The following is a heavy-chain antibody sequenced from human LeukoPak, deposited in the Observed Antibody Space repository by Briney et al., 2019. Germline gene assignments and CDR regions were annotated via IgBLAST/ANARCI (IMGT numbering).Heavy chain of an antibody. CDR2: IYHSGST. V-gene: IGHV4-4*02. CDR3: ASYYDSSSLTEDAFDI. D-gene: IGHD3-22*01. J-gene: IGHJ3*02. CDR1: GGSISSSNW. Sequence: SGTLSLTCAVSGGSISSSNWWSWVRQPPGKGLEWIGEIYHSGSTNYNPSLKSRVTISVDKSKNQFSLKLSSVTAADTAVYYCASYYDSSSLTEDAFDIWGQGTVVTVSS.